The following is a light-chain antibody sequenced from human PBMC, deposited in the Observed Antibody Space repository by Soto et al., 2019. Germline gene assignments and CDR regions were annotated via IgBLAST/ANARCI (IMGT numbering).Light chain of an antibody. CDR3: QQTSSFPLT. Sequence: DIQVTQSPSSVSASVGDRVTITCRASQGLVSWLAWYQQKPGKAPQLLIYAASSFQGGVPSRFSGSGSETDFNLTSSSLQPEDFAPSYCQQTSSFPLTFGGGTKVEIK. CDR2: AAS. V-gene: IGKV1-12*01. J-gene: IGKJ4*01. CDR1: QGLVSW.